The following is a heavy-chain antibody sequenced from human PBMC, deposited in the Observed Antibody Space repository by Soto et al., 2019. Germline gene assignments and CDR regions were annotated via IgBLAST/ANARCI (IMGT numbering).Heavy chain of an antibody. CDR1: EFTFSTFW. Sequence: PGGSLRLSCAASEFTFSTFWMSWVRQAPGKGLEWVANIKQDGSEKYYVDSVKGRFTISRDNAKNSLYLQMDSLRADDTAVYYCVRPGLNSAYGRHDAFNFWGQGTMVTVSS. V-gene: IGHV3-7*04. CDR3: VRPGLNSAYGRHDAFNF. CDR2: IKQDGSEK. J-gene: IGHJ3*01. D-gene: IGHD5-12*01.